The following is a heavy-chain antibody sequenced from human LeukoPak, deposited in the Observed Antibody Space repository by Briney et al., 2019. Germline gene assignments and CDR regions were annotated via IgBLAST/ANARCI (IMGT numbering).Heavy chain of an antibody. D-gene: IGHD6-13*01. Sequence: SETLSLTCEVSGDSINLYYWNWIRRPPGKALEWIGYTHYTGNNKYNPSLKSRVSMPVDVPKKQLTLKLSSVTAADTAVYYCARWSSSWKAYDCWGQGTLVSVSS. CDR2: THYTGNN. J-gene: IGHJ4*02. V-gene: IGHV4-59*01. CDR1: GDSINLYY. CDR3: ARWSSSWKAYDC.